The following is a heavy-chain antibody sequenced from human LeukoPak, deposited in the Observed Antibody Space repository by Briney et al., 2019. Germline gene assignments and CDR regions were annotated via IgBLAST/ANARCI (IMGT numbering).Heavy chain of an antibody. Sequence: GGSLRLSCAASGFTFSTYWMSWVRQAPGKGLEWVANIKQDGSEKYYVDSVKGRFTISRDNAKNSLYLQMSSLRAEDTAVYYCVRGGGDFNLWGQGTLVTVSS. J-gene: IGHJ4*02. CDR1: GFTFSTYW. V-gene: IGHV3-7*01. CDR2: IKQDGSEK. D-gene: IGHD3-16*01. CDR3: VRGGGDFNL.